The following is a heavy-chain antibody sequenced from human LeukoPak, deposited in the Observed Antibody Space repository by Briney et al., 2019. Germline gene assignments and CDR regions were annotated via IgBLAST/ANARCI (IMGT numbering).Heavy chain of an antibody. CDR1: GYTFSGHY. V-gene: IGHV1-2*02. D-gene: IGHD4-17*01. Sequence: ASVKVSCKASGYTFSGHYMHWVRQAPGQGLEWMGWIYPNSGGTNYAQKFQGRVTMTRDTSISTAYMELRRLKSDDTATYYCARVVGFGDYPFDYWGQGTLVTVSS. CDR2: IYPNSGGT. J-gene: IGHJ4*02. CDR3: ARVVGFGDYPFDY.